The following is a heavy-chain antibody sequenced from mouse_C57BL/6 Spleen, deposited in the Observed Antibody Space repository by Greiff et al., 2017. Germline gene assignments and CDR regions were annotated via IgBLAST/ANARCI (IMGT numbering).Heavy chain of an antibody. CDR2: INPSTGGT. CDR1: GYSFTGYY. D-gene: IGHD2-4*01. J-gene: IGHJ3*01. V-gene: IGHV1-42*01. CDR3: ARSFYDYDWFAY. Sequence: EVKLMESGPELVKPGASVKISCKASGYSFTGYYMNWVKQSPEKSLEWIGEINPSTGGTTYNQKFKAKATLTVDKSSSTAYMQLKSLTSEDSAVYYCARSFYDYDWFAYWGQGTLVTVSA.